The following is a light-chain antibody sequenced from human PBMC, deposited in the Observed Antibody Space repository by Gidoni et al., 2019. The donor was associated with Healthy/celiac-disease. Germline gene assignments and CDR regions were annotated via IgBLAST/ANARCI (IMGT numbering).Light chain of an antibody. CDR1: QSISSS. CDR3: QQFNSYPIT. J-gene: IGKJ5*01. CDR2: KAS. Sequence: AIQLTQSPSTLSASVGDRVTITCRASQSISSSLAWYQQKPGKAPKLLIYKASSLESGVPSRFSGSGSGTDFTLTISSLQPEDFATYYCQQFNSYPITFGQGTRVEIK. V-gene: IGKV1-13*02.